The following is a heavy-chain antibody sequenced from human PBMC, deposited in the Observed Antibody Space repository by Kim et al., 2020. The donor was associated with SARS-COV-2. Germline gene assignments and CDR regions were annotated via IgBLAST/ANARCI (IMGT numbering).Heavy chain of an antibody. V-gene: IGHV1-46*01. CDR3: AREVAAAGKAFDY. J-gene: IGHJ4*02. Sequence: YARRFQGRLTGTRDTSTSTVYMNLSSLRSEDTAVYYCAREVAAAGKAFDYWGQGTLLTVSS. D-gene: IGHD6-13*01.